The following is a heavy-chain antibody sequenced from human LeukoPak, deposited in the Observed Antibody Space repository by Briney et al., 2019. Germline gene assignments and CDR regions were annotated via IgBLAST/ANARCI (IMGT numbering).Heavy chain of an antibody. Sequence: GGSLRLSCAASGFTFSTYWMSWVRQAPGKGLEWVANIKQDGSEKYSVDSVKGRFTISSDTSKNTLYLQMNSLRDEDTAVYYCARDLSPVVRASPMGYWGQGTLVTVSS. D-gene: IGHD3-10*01. CDR3: ARDLSPVVRASPMGY. V-gene: IGHV3-7*01. CDR2: IKQDGSEK. CDR1: GFTFSTYW. J-gene: IGHJ4*02.